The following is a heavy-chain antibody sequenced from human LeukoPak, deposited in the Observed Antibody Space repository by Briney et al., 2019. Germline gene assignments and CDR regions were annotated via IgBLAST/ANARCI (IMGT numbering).Heavy chain of an antibody. CDR2: ISDSGIT. CDR3: AGRGHRYSRD. CDR1: GDSVSSGY. Sequence: SETLSLSCTVPGDSVSSGYWTWIRQSPGKGLEWIGYISDSGITDYNPSLKSRLTISVDTSNNKFPLNLHSVTAADTAVYYCAGRGHRYSRDWGQGILVTVSS. V-gene: IGHV4-4*09. J-gene: IGHJ1*01. D-gene: IGHD2-15*01.